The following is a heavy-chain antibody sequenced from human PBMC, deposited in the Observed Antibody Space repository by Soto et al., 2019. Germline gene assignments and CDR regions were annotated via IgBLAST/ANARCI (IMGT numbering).Heavy chain of an antibody. CDR3: AKDHSSGWPFDY. D-gene: IGHD6-19*01. V-gene: IGHV3-30*18. CDR2: ISYDGSNK. J-gene: IGHJ4*02. Sequence: VAVISYDGSNKYYADSVKGRFTISRDNSKNTLYLQMNSLRAEDTAVYYCAKDHSSGWPFDYWGQGTLVTVSS.